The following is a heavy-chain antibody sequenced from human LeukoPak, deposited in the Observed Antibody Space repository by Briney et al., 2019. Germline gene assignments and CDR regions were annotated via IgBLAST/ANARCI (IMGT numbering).Heavy chain of an antibody. CDR2: INPSGGST. CDR1: GYAFTSYY. V-gene: IGHV1-46*01. Sequence: WASVKVSCKASGYAFTSYYMHWVRQAPGQGLEWMGIINPSGGSTSYAQKFQGRVTTTRDTSTSTVYMELSSLRSEDTAVYYCAVDRSSAKLFDYWGQGTLVTVSS. J-gene: IGHJ4*02. D-gene: IGHD6-13*01. CDR3: AVDRSSAKLFDY.